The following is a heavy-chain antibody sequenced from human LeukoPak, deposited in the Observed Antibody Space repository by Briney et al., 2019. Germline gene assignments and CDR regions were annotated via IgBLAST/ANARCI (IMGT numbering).Heavy chain of an antibody. CDR2: IYYSGST. V-gene: IGHV4-39*02. Sequence: SETLSLTCTVSGGSISSSSYYWGWIRQPPGKGLEWIGSIYYSGSTYYNPSLKSRVTISVDTSKNQFSLKLSSVTAADTAVYYCARDVFGDYYMDVWGKGTTVTISS. CDR1: GGSISSSSYY. J-gene: IGHJ6*03. D-gene: IGHD3-10*01. CDR3: ARDVFGDYYMDV.